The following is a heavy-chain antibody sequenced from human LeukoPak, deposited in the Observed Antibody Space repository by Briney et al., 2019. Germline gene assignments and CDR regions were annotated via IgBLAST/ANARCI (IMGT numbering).Heavy chain of an antibody. J-gene: IGHJ4*02. CDR3: ARDRQRGSGSFNTAGDY. CDR2: ISGSGGSA. CDR1: GFTFSSYA. V-gene: IGHV3-23*01. D-gene: IGHD3-10*01. Sequence: GGSLRLSCAASGFTFSSYAMSWVRQAPGKGLEWVSAISGSGGSAYYADSVKGRFTISRDNSKNTLYLQMNSLRAEDTAVYYCARDRQRGSGSFNTAGDYWGQGTLVTVSS.